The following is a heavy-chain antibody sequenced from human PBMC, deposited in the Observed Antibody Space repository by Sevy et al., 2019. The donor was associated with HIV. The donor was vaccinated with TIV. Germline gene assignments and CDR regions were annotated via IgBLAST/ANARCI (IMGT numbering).Heavy chain of an antibody. J-gene: IGHJ4*02. CDR2: TYYRSKWNF. Sequence: KQSQTLSLTCAISGDSVSSNSAAWNWIRQSPSRGLEWLGRTYYRSKWNFNYAESVKSRMTINPDTSKSQFSLQLNSVTPEDTGVYYCGRVSCGSYCGPYFDSWGQGILVTVSS. CDR1: GDSVSSNSAA. D-gene: IGHD1-26*01. CDR3: GRVSCGSYCGPYFDS. V-gene: IGHV6-1*01.